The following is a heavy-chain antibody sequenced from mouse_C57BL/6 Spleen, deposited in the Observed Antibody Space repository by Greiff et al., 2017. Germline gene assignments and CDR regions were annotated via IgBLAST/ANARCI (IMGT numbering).Heavy chain of an antibody. Sequence: VQLVESGPELVKPGASVKISCKASGYAFSSSWMNWVKQRPGKGLEWIGRIYPGDGDTNYNGKLKGKATLTADKSSSTAYMQLSSLTFEDSAVYFCARTYDGYYVERVYAMVYWGQGTSVTVSS. J-gene: IGHJ4*01. CDR1: GYAFSSSW. V-gene: IGHV1-82*01. D-gene: IGHD2-3*01. CDR3: ARTYDGYYVERVYAMVY. CDR2: IYPGDGDT.